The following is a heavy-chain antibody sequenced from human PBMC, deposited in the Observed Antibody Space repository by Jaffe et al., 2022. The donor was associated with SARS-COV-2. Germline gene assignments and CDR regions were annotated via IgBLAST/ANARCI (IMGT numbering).Heavy chain of an antibody. J-gene: IGHJ4*02. Sequence: QVQLQESGPGLVKPSQTLSLTCTVTGDSMSSGSHYWSWLRQRPGKALEWIGHIYYSGSTSYNPSLESRVTISVDASKNQFSLNLNSVTAADTAVYFCGRERLIDYSQDYWGQGTLVTVSS. V-gene: IGHV4-31*03. CDR2: IYYSGST. D-gene: IGHD3-9*01. CDR1: GDSMSSGSHY. CDR3: GRERLIDYSQDY.